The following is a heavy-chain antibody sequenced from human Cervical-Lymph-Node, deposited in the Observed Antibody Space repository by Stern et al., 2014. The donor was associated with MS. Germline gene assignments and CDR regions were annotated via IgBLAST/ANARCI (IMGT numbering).Heavy chain of an antibody. CDR2: ISYDGSNK. Sequence: VQLVESGGGVVQPGRSLRLSCAASGFTFSSYAMHWVRQAPGKGLEWVAVISYDGSNKYYADSVKGRFTISRDNSKNTLYLQMNSRRAEDTAVYYGARDGYYDSSGYDAFDIWGQGTMVTVSS. V-gene: IGHV3-30-3*01. J-gene: IGHJ3*02. CDR1: GFTFSSYA. D-gene: IGHD3-22*01. CDR3: ARDGYYDSSGYDAFDI.